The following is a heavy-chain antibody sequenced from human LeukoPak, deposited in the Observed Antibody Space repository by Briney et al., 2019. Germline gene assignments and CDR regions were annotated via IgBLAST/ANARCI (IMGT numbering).Heavy chain of an antibody. CDR3: ARRYCSGGSCYPGDHFDY. Sequence: GESLKISCKGSGYSFTNFWIGWVRQMPGKGLEWMGIMYPADSNTRYSPSFQGQVTISADKSISTAYLQWSSLKASDTAMYYCARRYCSGGSCYPGDHFDYWGQGTLVTVSS. CDR2: MYPADSNT. V-gene: IGHV5-51*01. CDR1: GYSFTNFW. J-gene: IGHJ4*02. D-gene: IGHD2-15*01.